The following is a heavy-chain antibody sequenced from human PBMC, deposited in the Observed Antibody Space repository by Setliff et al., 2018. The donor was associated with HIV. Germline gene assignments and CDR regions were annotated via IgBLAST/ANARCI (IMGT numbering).Heavy chain of an antibody. CDR2: IFRSGTT. D-gene: IGHD3-10*01. CDR3: ARDRHYSGLGSYGP. CDR1: GGSFGDYH. V-gene: IGHV4-4*07. Sequence: SETLSLTCTISGGSFGDYHRSWIRQPAGRGLEWIGRIFRSGTTDYKFSLKSRVTISIDTSRNQFSLRLTSVTAEDTAVYYCARDRHYSGLGSYGPWGPGTLVTVSS. J-gene: IGHJ5*02.